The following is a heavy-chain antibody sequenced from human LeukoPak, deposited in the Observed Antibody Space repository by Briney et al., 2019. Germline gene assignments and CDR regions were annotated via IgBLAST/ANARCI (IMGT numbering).Heavy chain of an antibody. J-gene: IGHJ4*02. CDR1: GFTFSSYG. CDR2: IRYDGSNK. CDR3: AKDRVSIAARRFNY. D-gene: IGHD6-6*01. Sequence: PGGSLRLSCAASGFTFSSYGMHWVRQAPGKGLEWVAFIRYDGSNKYYADSVEGRFTISRDNSKNTLYLQMNSLRAEDTAVYYCAKDRVSIAARRFNYWGQGTLVTVSS. V-gene: IGHV3-30*02.